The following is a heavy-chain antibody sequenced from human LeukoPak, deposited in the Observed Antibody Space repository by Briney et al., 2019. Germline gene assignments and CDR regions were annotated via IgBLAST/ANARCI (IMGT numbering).Heavy chain of an antibody. V-gene: IGHV3-21*01. D-gene: IGHD2-2*02. J-gene: IGHJ4*02. CDR1: GFNFSSYS. Sequence: GGSLRLSCAASGFNFSSYSMNWVRQAPGKGLEWVSSISSSSSYIYYADSVKGRFTISRDNAKNSLYLQMNSLRAEDSAVYDCARGREYQLLNPSDDWGQGTLVTVSS. CDR3: ARGREYQLLNPSDD. CDR2: ISSSSSYI.